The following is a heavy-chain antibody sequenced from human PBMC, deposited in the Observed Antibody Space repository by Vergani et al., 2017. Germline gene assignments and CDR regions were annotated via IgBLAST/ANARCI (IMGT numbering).Heavy chain of an antibody. CDR1: GSTVSSNY. V-gene: IGHV3-66*01. J-gene: IGHJ5*02. CDR3: ARGNYYGSGTYVDH. Sequence: ELQLVESGGGLVQPGGSLRLSCAASGSTVSSNYITWVRQAPGKGLEWVSHIYTGNDTYYADPVKGSVTISRDTSKNTLHLHINNLGVEDTSVYYCARGNYYGSGTYVDHWGQGSLVTVFS. D-gene: IGHD3-10*01. CDR2: IYTGNDT.